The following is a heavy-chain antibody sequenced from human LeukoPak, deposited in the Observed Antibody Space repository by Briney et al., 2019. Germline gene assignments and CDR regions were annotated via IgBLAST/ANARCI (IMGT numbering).Heavy chain of an antibody. CDR3: ARVRDGISGMDV. J-gene: IGHJ6*02. Sequence: LSLPFTVSGGSISSYYWSWLRPPPGKGLGWIGYIYYSGSTNYNPTLKSRVTISIDTSKNQFSLKLSSVTAADTAVYYCARVRDGISGMDVWGQGTTVTVSS. D-gene: IGHD5-24*01. CDR1: GGSISSYY. V-gene: IGHV4-59*01. CDR2: IYYSGST.